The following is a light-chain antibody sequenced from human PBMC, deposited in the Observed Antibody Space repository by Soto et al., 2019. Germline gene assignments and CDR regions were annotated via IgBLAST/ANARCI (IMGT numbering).Light chain of an antibody. Sequence: EVVMTQSPATFSVSPGEGVTLSCRASQSVSSNLAWYQQKPGQAPRLLIYGAYTRATGVPARFSGSGSGTEFTLTLSSLQSEDFAFYCCQQYNKWPPWTFGQGTKVEIK. J-gene: IGKJ1*01. CDR1: QSVSSN. CDR2: GAY. V-gene: IGKV3-15*01. CDR3: QQYNKWPPWT.